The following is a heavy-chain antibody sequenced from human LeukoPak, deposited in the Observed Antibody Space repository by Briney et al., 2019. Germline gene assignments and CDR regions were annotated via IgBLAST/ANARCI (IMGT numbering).Heavy chain of an antibody. V-gene: IGHV3-20*01. CDR2: INWNDGST. J-gene: IGHJ3*02. CDR1: GFTFDDYG. Sequence: RPGGSLRLSCAASGFTFDDYGMSWVRHAPGKGLEWVSGINWNDGSTSYADSVKGRFTISRDNAKNSLYLQMNSLRAEDTALYHCAREITTSDAFDIWGQGTMVTVSS. D-gene: IGHD3-22*01. CDR3: AREITTSDAFDI.